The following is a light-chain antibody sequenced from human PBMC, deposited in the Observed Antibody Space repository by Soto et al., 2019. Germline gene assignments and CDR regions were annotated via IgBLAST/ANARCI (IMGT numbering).Light chain of an antibody. CDR2: GAS. V-gene: IGKV3-15*01. CDR3: QQYNNWPPWT. CDR1: QSVSSN. Sequence: EIVMTQSPATLSVSPGERATLSCRASQSVSSNLAWYQQKPCQAPRLLIYGASTSATGIPPRVSGSVSGPECTHTIISLQSEDFSVYYCQQYNNWPPWTFGQGTKVEIK. J-gene: IGKJ1*01.